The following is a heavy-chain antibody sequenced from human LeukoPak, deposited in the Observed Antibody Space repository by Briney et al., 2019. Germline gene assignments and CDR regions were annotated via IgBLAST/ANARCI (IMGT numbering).Heavy chain of an antibody. V-gene: IGHV4-59*08. CDR2: IFYRGST. J-gene: IGHJ5*02. D-gene: IGHD1-14*01. Sequence: SETLSLTCSVSGGSVSGYYWSWIRQPPGKGLEWIGYIFYRGSTNYNPSLKSRVTISVDTSKNQFSLKLNSVTAADTAIYYCARGDHHGDIKHDWFDPWGQGILVTVSS. CDR3: ARGDHHGDIKHDWFDP. CDR1: GGSVSGYY.